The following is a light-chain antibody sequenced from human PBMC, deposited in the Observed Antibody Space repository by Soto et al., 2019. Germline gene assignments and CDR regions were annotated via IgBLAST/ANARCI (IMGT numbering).Light chain of an antibody. CDR1: QGISSY. Sequence: DIQLTQSPSFLSASVGDRVTITCRASQGISSYLAWYQQKPWTAPNLLIYASYTLQRGVPSRFSVSGSGTEFNITISSLQPEDFATSYCQQLDTSPLPFGGGTEVEIK. J-gene: IGKJ4*01. CDR3: QQLDTSPLP. CDR2: ASY. V-gene: IGKV1-9*01.